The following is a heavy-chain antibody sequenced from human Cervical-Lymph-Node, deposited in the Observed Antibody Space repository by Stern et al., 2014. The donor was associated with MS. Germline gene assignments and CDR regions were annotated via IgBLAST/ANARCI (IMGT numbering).Heavy chain of an antibody. CDR1: GFTFSSYD. Sequence: VQLVEYGGGLVQPGGSLRLSCAASGFTFSSYDMHWVRQATGKGLEWVSAIGTAGDTYYPGSVKGRFTISRENAKNSLYLQMNSLRAGDTAVYYCARGNGYCSGGSCYSFDYWGQGTLVTVSS. D-gene: IGHD2-15*01. CDR2: IGTAGDT. V-gene: IGHV3-13*01. J-gene: IGHJ4*02. CDR3: ARGNGYCSGGSCYSFDY.